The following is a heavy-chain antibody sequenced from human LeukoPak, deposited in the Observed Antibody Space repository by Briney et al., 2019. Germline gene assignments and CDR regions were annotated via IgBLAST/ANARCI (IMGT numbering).Heavy chain of an antibody. Sequence: PGRSLRLSCAASGFSFSSHGMHWVRQAPGKGLEWVAVIWYDGSNKYYADSVKGRFTISRDNSKNTVYLQIDSLGVEDTAVYYCAKCMSATGVCLNFDSWGQGILVTVSS. CDR1: GFSFSSHG. J-gene: IGHJ4*02. D-gene: IGHD2-21*02. V-gene: IGHV3-33*06. CDR2: IWYDGSNK. CDR3: AKCMSATGVCLNFDS.